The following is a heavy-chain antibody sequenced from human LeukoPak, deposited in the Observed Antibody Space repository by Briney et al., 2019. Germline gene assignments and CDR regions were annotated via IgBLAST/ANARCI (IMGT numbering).Heavy chain of an antibody. CDR1: GGSISSYY. Sequence: SETLSLTCTVSGGSISSYYWSWIRQPPGKGLEWSGYIYYSGSTNYNPSLKSRVTISVDTSKNQFSLKLSSVTAADTAVYYCARAGALGYYYYYYMDVWGTGTTVTVSS. D-gene: IGHD3-16*01. CDR3: ARAGALGYYYYYYMDV. J-gene: IGHJ6*03. CDR2: IYYSGST. V-gene: IGHV4-59*01.